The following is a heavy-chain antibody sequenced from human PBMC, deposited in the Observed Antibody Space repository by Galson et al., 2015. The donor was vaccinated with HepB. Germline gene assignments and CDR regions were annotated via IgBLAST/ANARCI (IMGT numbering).Heavy chain of an antibody. CDR3: AKESARGLWLGAFDI. D-gene: IGHD6-19*01. CDR1: GFTFSSYG. J-gene: IGHJ3*02. Sequence: SLRLSCAASGFTFSSYGMHWVRQAPGKGLEWVAVISYDGSNKYYADSVKGRFTISRDNSKNTLYLQMNSLRAEDTAVYYCAKESARGLWLGAFDIWGQGTMVTVSS. CDR2: ISYDGSNK. V-gene: IGHV3-30*18.